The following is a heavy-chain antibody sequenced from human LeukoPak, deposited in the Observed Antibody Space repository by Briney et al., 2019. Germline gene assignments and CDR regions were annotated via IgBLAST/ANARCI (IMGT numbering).Heavy chain of an antibody. Sequence: GASVKVSCKASGYTFTSYGISWVRQAPGQRLEWMGWISAYNGNTNYAQKLQGRVTMTTDTSTSTAYMELRSLRSDDTAVYYCAREVSSSWYRSPYYFDYWGQGTLVTVSS. CDR1: GYTFTSYG. D-gene: IGHD6-13*01. V-gene: IGHV1-18*01. CDR2: ISAYNGNT. CDR3: AREVSSSWYRSPYYFDY. J-gene: IGHJ4*02.